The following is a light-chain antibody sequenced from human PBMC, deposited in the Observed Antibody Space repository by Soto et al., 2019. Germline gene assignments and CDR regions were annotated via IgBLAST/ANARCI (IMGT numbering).Light chain of an antibody. J-gene: IGKJ1*01. V-gene: IGKV3-20*01. CDR3: QQYGSSRST. CDR2: GAS. CDR1: QSVSSSY. Sequence: EIVLTQSPATLSLSPGERATLSCRASQSVSSSYLAWYQQKPGQAPRLLIYGASSRATGIPDRFSGSGSGTDFTLTISRLEPEDFAVYYCQQYGSSRSTFGQGTKVDIK.